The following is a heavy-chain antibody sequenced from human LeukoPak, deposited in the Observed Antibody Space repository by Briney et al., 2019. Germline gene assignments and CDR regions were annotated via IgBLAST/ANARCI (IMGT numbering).Heavy chain of an antibody. CDR1: GFTFSSYS. Sequence: GGSLRLSCAASGFTFSSYSMNWVRPAPGKGLEWVSSISSSSSYIYYADSVKGRFTISRDNAKNSLYLQMNSLRAEDTAVYYCARDHDRYDSSGYPYWGQGTLVTVSS. V-gene: IGHV3-21*01. J-gene: IGHJ4*02. CDR2: ISSSSSYI. D-gene: IGHD3-22*01. CDR3: ARDHDRYDSSGYPY.